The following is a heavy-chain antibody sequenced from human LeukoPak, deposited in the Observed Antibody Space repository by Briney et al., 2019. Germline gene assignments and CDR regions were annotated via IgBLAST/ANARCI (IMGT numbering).Heavy chain of an antibody. Sequence: GGSLRLSCAASGFTFSSYWMSWARQAPGKGLEWVANIKQDGSEKYYVDSVKGRFTISRDNAKNSLYLQMNSLRAEDTAVYYCARVHSSWYVALYYFDYWGQGTLVTVSS. J-gene: IGHJ4*02. V-gene: IGHV3-7*01. CDR3: ARVHSSWYVALYYFDY. CDR2: IKQDGSEK. D-gene: IGHD6-13*01. CDR1: GFTFSSYW.